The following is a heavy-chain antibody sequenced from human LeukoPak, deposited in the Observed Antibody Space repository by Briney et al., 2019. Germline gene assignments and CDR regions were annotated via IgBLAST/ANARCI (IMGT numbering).Heavy chain of an antibody. Sequence: SETLSLTCAVYGGSFSGYYWSWIRQPPGKGLEWIGEINHSGSTNYNPSLKSRVTISVDTSKNQFSLKLSSVTAADTAAYYCARETQLEYFDYWGQGTLVTASS. CDR1: GGSFSGYY. V-gene: IGHV4-34*01. J-gene: IGHJ4*02. CDR2: INHSGST. D-gene: IGHD3-3*01. CDR3: ARETQLEYFDY.